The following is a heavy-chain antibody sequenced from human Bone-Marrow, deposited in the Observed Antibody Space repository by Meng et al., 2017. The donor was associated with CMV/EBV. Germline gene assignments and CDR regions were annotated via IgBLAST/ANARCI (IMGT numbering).Heavy chain of an antibody. Sequence: CSVSGGSISSSSDYWGWIRQPPGKGLEWIGSIYYSGRNYYNPYIKSRVTISVDTSKNQFSLKLSSVTAADTAVYYCATSSYQLSFDPWGQGTLVTVSS. V-gene: IGHV4-39*07. CDR2: IYYSGRN. CDR1: GGSISSSSDY. J-gene: IGHJ5*02. D-gene: IGHD2-2*01. CDR3: ATSSYQLSFDP.